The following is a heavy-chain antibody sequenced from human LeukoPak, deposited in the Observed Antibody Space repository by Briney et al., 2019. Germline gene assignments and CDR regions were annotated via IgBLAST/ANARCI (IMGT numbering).Heavy chain of an antibody. CDR1: GFTFSSYS. V-gene: IGHV3-21*01. Sequence: PGGSLRLSCAASGFTFSSYSMNWVRQAPGKGLEWFSSISSSSSYIYYADSVKGRFTISRDNAKNSLYLQMNSLRAEDTAVYYCARGSKVVVVPAAISYYYYYMDVWGKGTTVTVSS. CDR3: ARGSKVVVVPAAISYYYYYMDV. CDR2: ISSSSSYI. D-gene: IGHD2-2*02. J-gene: IGHJ6*03.